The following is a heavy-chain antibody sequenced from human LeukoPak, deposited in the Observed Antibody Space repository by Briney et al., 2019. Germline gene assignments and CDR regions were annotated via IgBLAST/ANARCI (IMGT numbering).Heavy chain of an antibody. V-gene: IGHV3-13*04. CDR1: GLTFSSYD. J-gene: IGHJ4*02. CDR3: ARGASVPAAFDY. CDR2: IGTAGDT. D-gene: IGHD2-2*01. Sequence: GGSLRLSCAASGLTFSSYDMHWVRQATGKGLEWVSAIGTAGDTYYPGSVKGRFTISRENAKNSLYLQMNSLRAGDTAVYYCARGASVPAAFDYWGQGTLVTVSS.